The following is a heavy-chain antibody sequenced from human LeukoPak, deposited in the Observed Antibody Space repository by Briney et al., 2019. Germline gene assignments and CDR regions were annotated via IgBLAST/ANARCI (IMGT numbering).Heavy chain of an antibody. CDR1: GFTFSSYS. V-gene: IGHV3-21*01. CDR3: AKDRRALYPIAPAGPFDY. J-gene: IGHJ4*02. Sequence: PGGSLRLSCAASGFTFSSYSMNWVRQAPGKGLEWVSSISSSSSYIYYTDSVKGRFTISRDNAKNSLYLQMNSLRAEDTAVYYCAKDRRALYPIAPAGPFDYWGQGTLVPLSS. CDR2: ISSSSSYI. D-gene: IGHD6-13*01.